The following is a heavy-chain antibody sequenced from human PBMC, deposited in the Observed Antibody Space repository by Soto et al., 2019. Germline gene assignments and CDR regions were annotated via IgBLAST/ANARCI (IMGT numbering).Heavy chain of an antibody. V-gene: IGHV4-30-2*02. CDR1: GGSINSGDYS. D-gene: IGHD1-26*01. CDR2: IYHTGTT. CDR3: ARSVLRVEWELLHAFDY. J-gene: IGHJ4*02. Sequence: NPSETLSLTCTVSGGSINSGDYSWTWIRQPPGKGLEWIGYIYHTGTTYYNMSLKSRVTISVDRSKNQFSLKLSSVTAADTAVYYCARSVLRVEWELLHAFDYWGQGTLVTVSS.